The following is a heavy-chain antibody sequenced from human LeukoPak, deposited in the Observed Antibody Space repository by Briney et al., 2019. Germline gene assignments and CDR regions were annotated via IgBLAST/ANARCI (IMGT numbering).Heavy chain of an antibody. Sequence: GGSLRLSCAASGFTFSDYYMSWIRQAPGKGLEWVSYISSSGSTIYYADSVKGRFTISRDNAKNSLYLQMNSLRAEDTAIYYCARDQVATYYSYYMDVWGKGTTVTVSS. CDR2: ISSSGSTI. CDR3: ARDQVATYYSYYMDV. J-gene: IGHJ6*03. D-gene: IGHD5-12*01. CDR1: GFTFSDYY. V-gene: IGHV3-11*04.